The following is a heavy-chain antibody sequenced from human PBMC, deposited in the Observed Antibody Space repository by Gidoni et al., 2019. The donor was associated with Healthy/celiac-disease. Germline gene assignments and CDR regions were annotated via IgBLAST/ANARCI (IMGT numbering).Heavy chain of an antibody. CDR2: ISWSGGST. V-gene: IGHV3-23*01. CDR3: AKDYYYDSSGYLGY. Sequence: EVQMLESGGGLVPPGGSLRLSCAASGFPFSSDAMSWVRQAPGKGLEWVSAISWSGGSTYYADSVKGRFTISRDNSKNTLYLQMNSLRAEDTAVYYCAKDYYYDSSGYLGYWGQGTLVTVSS. D-gene: IGHD3-22*01. CDR1: GFPFSSDA. J-gene: IGHJ4*02.